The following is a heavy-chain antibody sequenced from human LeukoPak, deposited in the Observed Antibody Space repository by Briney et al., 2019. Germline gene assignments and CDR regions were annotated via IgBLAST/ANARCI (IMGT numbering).Heavy chain of an antibody. CDR2: ITNNGGAM. CDR1: GFTFSDYY. V-gene: IGHV3-11*04. CDR3: ARALADSRGYYLGFDY. J-gene: IGHJ4*02. D-gene: IGHD3-22*01. Sequence: PGGSLRLSCAASGFTFSDYYMGWMRQAPGKGLEWISYITNNGGAMFYADSLKGRLTIFRDNAKKSLYLQMNSLRPDDTALYYCARALADSRGYYLGFDYWGQGTPVTVSS.